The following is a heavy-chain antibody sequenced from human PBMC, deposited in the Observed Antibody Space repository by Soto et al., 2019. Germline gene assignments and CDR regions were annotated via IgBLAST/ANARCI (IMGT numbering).Heavy chain of an antibody. V-gene: IGHV4-34*01. D-gene: IGHD5-12*01. CDR3: ARGQEGVVATH. CDR2: VKDGGHT. J-gene: IGHJ4*02. CDR1: GGSLSGYY. Sequence: QVQLQQWGAGLLKPSETLSLNCAVTGGSLSGYYWSWIRQAPGKGLEWIGEVKDGGHTNYSPSLRGRVTMSSDTSNHQFSRRLNSVTAADTGVYSCARGQEGVVATHWDQGSLVTVSS.